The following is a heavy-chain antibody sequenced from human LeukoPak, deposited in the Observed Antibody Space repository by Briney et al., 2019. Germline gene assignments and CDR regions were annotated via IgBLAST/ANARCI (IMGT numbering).Heavy chain of an antibody. CDR1: GFTFSSYW. Sequence: GGSLRLSCAASGFTFSSYWMHWVRQAPGKGLEWVSYISSSGSTIYYADSVKGRFTISRDNAKNSLCLQMNSLRAEDTAVYYCARTTVTTNAFDYWGQGTLVTVSS. V-gene: IGHV3-48*04. CDR2: ISSSGSTI. CDR3: ARTTVTTNAFDY. D-gene: IGHD4-17*01. J-gene: IGHJ4*02.